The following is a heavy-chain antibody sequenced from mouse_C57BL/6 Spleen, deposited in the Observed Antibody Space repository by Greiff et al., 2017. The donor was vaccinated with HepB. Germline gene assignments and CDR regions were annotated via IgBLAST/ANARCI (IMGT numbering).Heavy chain of an antibody. CDR2: IYPGDGDT. Sequence: QVQLQQSGAELVKPGASVKISCKASGYAFSSYWMNWVKQRPGKGLEWIGQIYPGDGDTNYNGKFKGKATLTADKSSSTAYMQLSSLTSEDSAVYFCARNFWDGSSHWYFDVWGTGTTVTVSS. J-gene: IGHJ1*03. V-gene: IGHV1-80*01. D-gene: IGHD1-1*01. CDR3: ARNFWDGSSHWYFDV. CDR1: GYAFSSYW.